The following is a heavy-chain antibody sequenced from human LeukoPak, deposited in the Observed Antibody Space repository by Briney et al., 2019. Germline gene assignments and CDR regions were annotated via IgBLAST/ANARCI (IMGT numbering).Heavy chain of an antibody. D-gene: IGHD6-19*01. J-gene: IGHJ4*02. Sequence: PSETLCLTCAVYGGSFSGYYWSWIRQPPGKGLEWIGEINHSGSTNYNPSLKSRVTISVDTSKNQFSLKLSSVTAADTAVYYCARRFQVAGKIFDYWGQGTLVTVSS. CDR3: ARRFQVAGKIFDY. V-gene: IGHV4-34*01. CDR2: INHSGST. CDR1: GGSFSGYY.